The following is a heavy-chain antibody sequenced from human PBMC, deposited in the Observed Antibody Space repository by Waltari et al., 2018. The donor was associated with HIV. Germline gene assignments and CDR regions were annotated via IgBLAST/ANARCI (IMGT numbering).Heavy chain of an antibody. CDR2: INSDGSST. CDR1: GFTFGSSW. V-gene: IGHV3-74*01. J-gene: IGHJ3*02. CDR3: ARGGGLLGAFDI. Sequence: EVQLVESGGGFVQPGGSLRLSCAASGFTFGSSWMHWVRQAPGKGLVWVSRINSDGSSTSYADSVKGRFTISRDNAKNTLYLQMNSLRAEDTAVYYCARGGGLLGAFDIWGQGTMVTVSS. D-gene: IGHD2-15*01.